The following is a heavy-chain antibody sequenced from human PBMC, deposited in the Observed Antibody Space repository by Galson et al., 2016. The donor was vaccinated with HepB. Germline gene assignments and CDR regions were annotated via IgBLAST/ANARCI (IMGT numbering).Heavy chain of an antibody. CDR1: GFSFSDYA. Sequence: SLRLSCAASGFSFSDYALHWVRQAPGKGLEWVAVVSSDGSTHFYGDAVKGRFTIPRDNSKNTLFLQMNGLRGDDTAVYYCARDAKDHSILGDYGDHFDYWGQGSLVTVSS. J-gene: IGHJ4*02. CDR3: ARDAKDHSILGDYGDHFDY. CDR2: VSSDGSTH. D-gene: IGHD4-17*01. V-gene: IGHV3-30*03.